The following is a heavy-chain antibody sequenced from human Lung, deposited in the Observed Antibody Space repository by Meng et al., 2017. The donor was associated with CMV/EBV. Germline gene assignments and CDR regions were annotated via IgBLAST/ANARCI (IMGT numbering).Heavy chain of an antibody. D-gene: IGHD2-8*01. CDR3: ARAMGRYCTNGVCSNYYYYYGMDV. J-gene: IGHJ6*02. Sequence: ESXKISXAASGFTFSSYSMNWVRQAPGKGLEWVSSISSSSSYIYYADSVKGRFTISRDNAKNSLYLQMNSLRAEDTAVYYCARAMGRYCTNGVCSNYYYYYGMDVWGQGTXVTVSS. CDR2: ISSSSSYI. V-gene: IGHV3-21*01. CDR1: GFTFSSYS.